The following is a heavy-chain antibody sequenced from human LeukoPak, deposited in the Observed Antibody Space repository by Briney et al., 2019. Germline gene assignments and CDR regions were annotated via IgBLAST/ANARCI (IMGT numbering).Heavy chain of an antibody. Sequence: SETLSLTCTVSGGSVYTSDYYWGWVRQPPGKGPEWIGDIFYTGKTNYNPSLRSRVSISIDTSKNQFSLKLTSVTAADTAVYYCARVFDSWGQGTLVTVSS. CDR2: IFYTGKT. V-gene: IGHV4-39*07. CDR3: ARVFDS. CDR1: GGSVYTSDYY. J-gene: IGHJ4*02.